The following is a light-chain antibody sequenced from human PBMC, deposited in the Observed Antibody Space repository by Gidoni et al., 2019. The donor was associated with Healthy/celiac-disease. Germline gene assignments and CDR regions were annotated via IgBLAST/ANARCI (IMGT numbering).Light chain of an antibody. V-gene: IGKV3-20*01. J-gene: IGKJ2*04. CDR3: QQYGSSPSS. CDR1: QSVSSSY. Sequence: EIVLTQSPGTLSLSPGERATLSCRASQSVSSSYLAWYQQKPGQAPRLLIYSASSRATGIPDRFSGSGSGTDLTLTISRLEPEDFAVYYCQQYGSSPSSFGQGTKLEIK. CDR2: SAS.